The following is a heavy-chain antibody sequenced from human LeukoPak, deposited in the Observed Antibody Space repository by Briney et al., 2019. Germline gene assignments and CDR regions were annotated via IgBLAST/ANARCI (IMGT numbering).Heavy chain of an antibody. D-gene: IGHD6-19*01. CDR1: GFTFSSYA. CDR2: ISGSGGST. J-gene: IGHJ4*02. Sequence: GGSLRLSCAASGFTFSSYAMSWVRQAPGKGLEWVSAISGSGGSTYYADSVKGRFTISRDNSKNTLYLQMNSLRAEDTAVYYCAKDSLRQWLDSHPFVYWGQGTLVTVSS. CDR3: AKDSLRQWLDSHPFVY. V-gene: IGHV3-23*01.